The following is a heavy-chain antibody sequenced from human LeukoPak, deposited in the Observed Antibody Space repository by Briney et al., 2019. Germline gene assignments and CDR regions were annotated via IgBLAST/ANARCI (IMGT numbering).Heavy chain of an antibody. D-gene: IGHD2-15*01. J-gene: IGHJ4*02. CDR1: GYSISSGHY. V-gene: IGHV4-38-2*01. CDR2: IYHSGST. Sequence: PSETLSLTCAVSGYSISSGHYWGWIRQPPGKGLEWIGSIYHSGSTYYNPSLKSRVTISVDTSKNQFSLKLSSVTAADTAMYYCARGVGTDYWGQGTLVTVSS. CDR3: ARGVGTDY.